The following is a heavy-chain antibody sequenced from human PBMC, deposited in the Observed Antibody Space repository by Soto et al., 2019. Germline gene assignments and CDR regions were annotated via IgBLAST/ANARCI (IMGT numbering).Heavy chain of an antibody. Sequence: ASVKVSFKVSGYTLTELSMHWVRQAPGKGLEWMGGFDPEDGETIYAQKFQGRVTMTEDTSTDTAYMELSSLRSEDTAVYYCATDPYSSGSNDAFDIWGQGTMVTVSS. J-gene: IGHJ3*02. CDR3: ATDPYSSGSNDAFDI. CDR2: FDPEDGET. V-gene: IGHV1-24*01. D-gene: IGHD6-19*01. CDR1: GYTLTELS.